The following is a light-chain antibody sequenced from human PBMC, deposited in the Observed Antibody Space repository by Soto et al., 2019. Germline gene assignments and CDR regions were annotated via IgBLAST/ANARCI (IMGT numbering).Light chain of an antibody. CDR3: QQRSNLPLFT. J-gene: IGKJ3*01. V-gene: IGKV3-11*01. Sequence: EIVLTQSPATLSLSPGERATLSCRASQSVSSYLAWYQQKPGQAPRLLIYDASNRATGIPARFSGSGSGTDFTLTISSLEPEDFAVYYCQQRSNLPLFTFGPGTKVDI. CDR1: QSVSSY. CDR2: DAS.